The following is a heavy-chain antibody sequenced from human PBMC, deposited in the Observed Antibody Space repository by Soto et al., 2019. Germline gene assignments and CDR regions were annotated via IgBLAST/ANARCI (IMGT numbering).Heavy chain of an antibody. V-gene: IGHV1-69*13. J-gene: IGHJ6*02. CDR2: IIPIFGTA. D-gene: IGHD2-2*01. CDR1: GGTFSSYA. CDR3: ARGGGYCSSTSCSAGYYYYYGMDV. Sequence: ASVKVSCKASGGTFSSYAISWVRQAPGQGLEWMGGIIPIFGTANYAQKFQGRVTITADESTSTAYMGLSSLRSEDTAVYYCARGGGYCSSTSCSAGYYYYYGMDVWGQGTTVTVSS.